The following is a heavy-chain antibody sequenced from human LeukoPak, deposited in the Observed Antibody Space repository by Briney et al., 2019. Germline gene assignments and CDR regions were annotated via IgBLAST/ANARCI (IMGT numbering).Heavy chain of an antibody. J-gene: IGHJ3*02. CDR1: GGSISTYY. Sequence: SETLSLTCTVSGGSISTYYWSWIRQPAGKGLEWIGRIYTSGSTNYNPSLKSRVTMSVDTSKNQFSLKLSSVTAADTAIYFCARDRNYDHAFDTWGQGTMVTVSS. CDR2: IYTSGST. D-gene: IGHD3-22*01. CDR3: ARDRNYDHAFDT. V-gene: IGHV4-4*07.